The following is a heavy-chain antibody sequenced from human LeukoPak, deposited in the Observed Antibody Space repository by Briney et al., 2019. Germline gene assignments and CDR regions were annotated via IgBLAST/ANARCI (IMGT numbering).Heavy chain of an antibody. V-gene: IGHV3-23*01. CDR2: ISGSGGST. CDR3: AKDPYYYGSGSYYGLGNGMDV. CDR1: GFTFSSYA. J-gene: IGHJ6*02. Sequence: GGSLRLSCAASGFTFSSYAMSWVRQAPGKGLEWVSAISGSGGSTYYADSVKGRFTISRDNSKNTLYPQMNSLRAEDTAVYYCAKDPYYYGSGSYYGLGNGMDVWGQGTTVTVSS. D-gene: IGHD3-10*01.